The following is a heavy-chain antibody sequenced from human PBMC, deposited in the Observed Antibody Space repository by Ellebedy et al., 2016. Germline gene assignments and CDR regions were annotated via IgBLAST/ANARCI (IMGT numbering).Heavy chain of an antibody. CDR1: GGSISSFY. CDR3: ARGGTIRSHDY. D-gene: IGHD3-16*01. V-gene: IGHV4-59*01. Sequence: SETLSLTCTVSGGSISSFYWSWIRQSPGKGLEWIGYIYYSGSTNYNPSLKSRVTISVDTSKNQFSLKLSSVTAADTAVYYCARGGTIRSHDYWGQGTPVTVSS. CDR2: IYYSGST. J-gene: IGHJ4*02.